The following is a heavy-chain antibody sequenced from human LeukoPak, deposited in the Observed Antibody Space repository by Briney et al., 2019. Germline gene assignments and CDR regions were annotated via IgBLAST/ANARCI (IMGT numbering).Heavy chain of an antibody. D-gene: IGHD6-6*01. J-gene: IGHJ5*02. CDR1: GFTFSSYG. CDR2: IRYDGSNK. Sequence: AGGSLRLSCAASGFTFSSYGMHWVRQAPGKGLEWVAFIRYDGSNKYYADSVKGRFTISRDNAKNSLYLQMNSLRAEDTAVYYCAKLEYSSSGFDPWGQGTLVTVSS. V-gene: IGHV3-30*02. CDR3: AKLEYSSSGFDP.